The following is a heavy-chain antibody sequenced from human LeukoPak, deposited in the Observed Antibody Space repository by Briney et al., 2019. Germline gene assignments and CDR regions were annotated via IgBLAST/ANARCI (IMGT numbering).Heavy chain of an antibody. Sequence: GGSLRLSCAASGFTFSSYAMHWVRQAPGKGLEWVAVISYDGSKKYYADSVKGRFTISRDNSKNTLYGQMNSLRAEDTAVYYCTRNLAYTGDFGYWGQGTLVTVSS. CDR1: GFTFSSYA. V-gene: IGHV3-30*04. CDR3: TRNLAYTGDFGY. D-gene: IGHD7-27*01. CDR2: ISYDGSKK. J-gene: IGHJ4*02.